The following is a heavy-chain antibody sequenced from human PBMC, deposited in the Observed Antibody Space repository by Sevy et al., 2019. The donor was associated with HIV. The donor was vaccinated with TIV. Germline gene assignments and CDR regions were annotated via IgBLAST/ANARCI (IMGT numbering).Heavy chain of an antibody. CDR1: GFTFSTYT. V-gene: IGHV3-23*01. J-gene: IGHJ5*02. Sequence: GSLRLSCTASGFTFSTYTLTWVRQAPGKGLEWVSSITPDDTHYADSERGRFSVSRDNSKNTLYLQMDSLTVDDTAVYYCARDAQTWRGPWYGTSGADRWGQGTLVTVSS. CDR3: ARDAQTWRGPWYGTSGADR. D-gene: IGHD1-1*01. CDR2: ITPDDT.